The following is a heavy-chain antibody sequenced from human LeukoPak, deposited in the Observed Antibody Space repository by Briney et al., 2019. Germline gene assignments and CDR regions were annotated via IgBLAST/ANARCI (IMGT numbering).Heavy chain of an antibody. Sequence: GGSLRLSCAASGFTFSSYAMSWVRQAPGKGLEWVSAISGSGGSTYYADSVKGRFTISRDNSTNTLYLQMNSLRAEDTAVYYCAKRTRMRVPNDGGLDYWGQGTLVTVSS. CDR1: GFTFSSYA. CDR2: ISGSGGST. CDR3: AKRTRMRVPNDGGLDY. D-gene: IGHD1-1*01. J-gene: IGHJ4*02. V-gene: IGHV3-23*01.